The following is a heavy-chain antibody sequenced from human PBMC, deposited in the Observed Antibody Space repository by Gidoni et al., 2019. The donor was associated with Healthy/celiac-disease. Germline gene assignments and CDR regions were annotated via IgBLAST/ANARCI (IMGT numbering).Heavy chain of an antibody. CDR2: IIPIFGTA. CDR1: GGTFSSYA. D-gene: IGHD3-10*01. CDR3: ARAEYYGSGSYYPFDY. J-gene: IGHJ4*02. V-gene: IGHV1-69*06. Sequence: QVQLVQSGAEVKKPGSSVKVSCKASGGTFSSYAISWVRQAPGQGLEWMGGIIPIFGTANYAQKFQGRVTITADKATSTAYMELSSLRSEDTAVYYCARAEYYGSGSYYPFDYWGQGTLVTVSS.